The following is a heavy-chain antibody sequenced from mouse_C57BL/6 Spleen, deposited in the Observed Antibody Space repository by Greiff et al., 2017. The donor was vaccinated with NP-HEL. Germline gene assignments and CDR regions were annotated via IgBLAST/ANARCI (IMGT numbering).Heavy chain of an antibody. CDR1: GFSLTSYG. CDR3: AKRDHGGFDV. J-gene: IGHJ1*03. CDR2: IWRGGST. V-gene: IGHV2-5*01. Sequence: VKLMESGPGLVQPSQSLSITCTVSGFSLTSYGVHWVRPSPGKGLEWLGVIWRGGSTDYNAAFMSRLSITKDNSKSQVFFKMNSLQADDTAIYYCAKRDHGGFDVWGTGTTVTVSS.